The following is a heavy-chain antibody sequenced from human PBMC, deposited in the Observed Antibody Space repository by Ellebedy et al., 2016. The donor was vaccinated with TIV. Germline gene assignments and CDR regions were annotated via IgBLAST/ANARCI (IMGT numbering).Heavy chain of an antibody. Sequence: GESLKISXKSSGCSFSSYWIDWVRQMPGKGLEWMGIIFPGDSETIYRPSFQGQVTFSVDKSISTVSLQWRSLKASDSAIYFCARRRGSGNSAPLDYWGQGTLVTVSS. D-gene: IGHD3-10*01. V-gene: IGHV5-51*01. CDR3: ARRRGSGNSAPLDY. J-gene: IGHJ4*02. CDR1: GCSFSSYW. CDR2: IFPGDSET.